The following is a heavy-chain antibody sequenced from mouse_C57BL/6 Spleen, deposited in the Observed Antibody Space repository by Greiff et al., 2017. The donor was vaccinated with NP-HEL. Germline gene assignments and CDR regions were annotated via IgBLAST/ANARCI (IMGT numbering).Heavy chain of an antibody. J-gene: IGHJ3*01. D-gene: IGHD2-3*01. V-gene: IGHV3-6*01. CDR3: ARDYDGYYG. CDR2: ISYDGSN. CDR1: GYSITSGYY. Sequence: VQLVESGPGLVKPSQSLSLTCSVTGYSITSGYYWNWIRQFPGNKLEWMGYISYDGSNNYNPSLKNRISITRDTSKNQFFLKLNSVTTEDTATYYCARDYDGYYGWGQGTLVTVSA.